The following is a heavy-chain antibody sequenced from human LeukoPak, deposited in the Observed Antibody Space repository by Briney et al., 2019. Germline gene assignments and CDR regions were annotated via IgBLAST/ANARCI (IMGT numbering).Heavy chain of an antibody. CDR2: ISAYNGNT. J-gene: IGHJ3*02. D-gene: IGHD2-2*01. V-gene: IGHV1-18*01. CDR1: GYTFTSYG. CDR3: ARDSEYCSSTSCYPGGVEAFDI. Sequence: GASVKVSCKASGYTFTSYGISWVRQAPGQGLEWMGWISAYNGNTNYAQKLQGRVTMTTDTSTSTAYMELRSLRSDDTAVYYCARDSEYCSSTSCYPGGVEAFDIWGQGTMVTVSS.